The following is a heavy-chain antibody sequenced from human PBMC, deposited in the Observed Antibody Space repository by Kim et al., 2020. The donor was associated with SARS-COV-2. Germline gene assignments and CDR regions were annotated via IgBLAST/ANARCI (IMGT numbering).Heavy chain of an antibody. CDR2: IGTAGDT. Sequence: GSLRLSCAASGFTFSNYAMSWVRQAPGKGLEWVSAIGTAGDTYYPGSVKGRFTISRENAKNSLYLQMNSLRAGDTAVYYCARALSSSWYWHDAFDIWGQGTMVTVSS. D-gene: IGHD6-13*01. CDR1: GFTFSNYA. CDR3: ARALSSSWYWHDAFDI. V-gene: IGHV3-13*01. J-gene: IGHJ3*02.